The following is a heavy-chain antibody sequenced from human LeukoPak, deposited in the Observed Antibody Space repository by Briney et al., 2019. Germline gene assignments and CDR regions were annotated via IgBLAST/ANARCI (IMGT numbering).Heavy chain of an antibody. Sequence: GGSLRLSCAASGFTFSSYSMNWVRQAPGKGLEWVSSITSSNNYIYYGDSVKGRFTISRDNSKNTLYLQMGSLRAEDMAVYYCARAPSWGSYRFDYWGQGTLVTVSS. D-gene: IGHD3-16*02. J-gene: IGHJ4*02. V-gene: IGHV3-21*01. CDR2: ITSSNNYI. CDR3: ARAPSWGSYRFDY. CDR1: GFTFSSYS.